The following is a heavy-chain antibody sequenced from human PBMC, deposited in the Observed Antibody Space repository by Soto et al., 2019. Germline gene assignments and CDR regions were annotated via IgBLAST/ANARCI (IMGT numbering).Heavy chain of an antibody. V-gene: IGHV4-34*01. CDR1: GGSFSGYY. CDR3: RIAAMEYAFDI. CDR2: INHSGST. Sequence: SETLSLTCAVYGGSFSGYYWSWIRQPPGKGLEWIGEINHSGSTNYNPSLKSRVTISVDTSKNQFSLKLSSVTAADTAVYYCRIAAMEYAFDIWGQGTMVTVSS. D-gene: IGHD2-2*01. J-gene: IGHJ3*02.